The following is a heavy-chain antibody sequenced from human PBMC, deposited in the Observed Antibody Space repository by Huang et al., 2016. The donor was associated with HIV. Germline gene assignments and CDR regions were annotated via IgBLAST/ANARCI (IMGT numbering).Heavy chain of an antibody. CDR3: AQEKSFGNWANNWFDP. D-gene: IGHD3-16*01. CDR2: VFNTGST. J-gene: IGHJ5*02. V-gene: IGHV4-59*08. Sequence: QVQLQESGPGLVKPSETLSLTCSVSGGSMRRQYWSWIRQPPGKGLQWIGTVFNTGSTNHNPSFQTRVTISLDTSRSQFSLTLKSVTPADTAVYYCAQEKSFGNWANNWFDPWGQGTLVAVSS. CDR1: GGSMRRQY.